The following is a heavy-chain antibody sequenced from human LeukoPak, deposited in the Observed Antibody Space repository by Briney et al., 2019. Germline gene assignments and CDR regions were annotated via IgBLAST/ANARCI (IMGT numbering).Heavy chain of an antibody. CDR3: ARGPYYYDSSGYQQFAP. CDR2: ISYDGSNK. V-gene: IGHV3-30-3*01. CDR1: GFTFSSYA. Sequence: PGGSLRLSCAASGFTFSSYAMHWVRQAPGKGLEWVAVISYDGSNKYYADSVKGRFTISRDNSKNTLYLQMNSLRAEDTAVYYCARGPYYYDSSGYQQFAPWGQGTLVTVSS. D-gene: IGHD3-22*01. J-gene: IGHJ5*02.